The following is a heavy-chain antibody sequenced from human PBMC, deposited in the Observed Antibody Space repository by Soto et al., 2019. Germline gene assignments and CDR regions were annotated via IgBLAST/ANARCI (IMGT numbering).Heavy chain of an antibody. CDR1: GYTFTNYA. J-gene: IGHJ5*02. V-gene: IGHV1-3*01. CDR2: INGGNGNT. Sequence: QVQLVQSGAEVKKPGASVKVSCKASGYTFTNYAIHWVRQAPGLGLEWMGWINGGNGNTENSQKFQDRVTMTRDTSASADYMELTSVRFEDTAVYYCAWRVFGSGGWDDPWGQGTLVTVTS. CDR3: AWRVFGSGGWDDP. D-gene: IGHD3-10*01.